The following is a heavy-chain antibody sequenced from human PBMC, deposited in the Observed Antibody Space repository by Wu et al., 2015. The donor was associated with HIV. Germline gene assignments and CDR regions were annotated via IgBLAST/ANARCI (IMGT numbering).Heavy chain of an antibody. CDR2: CPLXFDAP. J-gene: IGHJ4*02. CDR1: RHSAAML. CDR3: TRSTFAGGSDTWYSFDK. Sequence: QVQLVQLGLSEEAWASVRVSCKALRHSAAMLSTGCDRPPDKGLSGWEECPLXFDAPNYSQKFHDRLTITADRSTTTAYMELSNLKSEDTAVYFCTRSTFAGGSDTWYSFDKWGQGTLVSVSS. D-gene: IGHD2-15*01. V-gene: IGHV1-69*13.